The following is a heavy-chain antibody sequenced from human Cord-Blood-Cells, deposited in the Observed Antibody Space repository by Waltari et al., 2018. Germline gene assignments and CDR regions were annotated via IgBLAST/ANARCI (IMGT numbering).Heavy chain of an antibody. CDR2: IYYSGST. Sequence: QLQLQESGPGLVKPSETPSLTCTVSGCSISSSIYYWGWIRQPPGKGLEWIGSIYYSGSTYYNPSLKSRVTISVDTSKNQFSLKLSSVTAADTAVYYCARRAGIAARNWFDPWGQGTLVTVSS. D-gene: IGHD6-6*01. CDR3: ARRAGIAARNWFDP. J-gene: IGHJ5*02. CDR1: GCSISSSIYY. V-gene: IGHV4-39*01.